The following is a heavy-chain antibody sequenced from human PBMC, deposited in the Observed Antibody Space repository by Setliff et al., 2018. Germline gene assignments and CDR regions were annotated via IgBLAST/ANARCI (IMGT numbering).Heavy chain of an antibody. D-gene: IGHD3-10*01. Sequence: ASVKVSCKASGYTFSNYGVTWVRKAPGQGLEWMGWVTVYNGNTKYAQNLQGRLTLTTDISTSTAYMELGSLTTEDTAVYYCARVESMVRGKNILRHFDYWGQGIQVTVSS. V-gene: IGHV1-18*01. J-gene: IGHJ4*02. CDR2: VTVYNGNT. CDR1: GYTFSNYG. CDR3: ARVESMVRGKNILRHFDY.